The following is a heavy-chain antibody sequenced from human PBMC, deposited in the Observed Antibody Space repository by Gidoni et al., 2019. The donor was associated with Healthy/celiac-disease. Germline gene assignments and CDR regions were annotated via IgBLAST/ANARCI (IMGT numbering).Heavy chain of an antibody. CDR2: IIPIFGTA. Sequence: QVQLVQSGAEVKQPGSSVKVSCKASGGTFSSYAISWVRQAPGQGLEWMGGIIPIFGTANYAQKFQGRVTITADKSTSTAYMELSSLRSEDTAVYYCARDWDIVVVPAAIRFYYGMDVWGQGTTVTVSS. CDR1: GGTFSSYA. D-gene: IGHD2-2*01. CDR3: ARDWDIVVVPAAIRFYYGMDV. J-gene: IGHJ6*02. V-gene: IGHV1-69*06.